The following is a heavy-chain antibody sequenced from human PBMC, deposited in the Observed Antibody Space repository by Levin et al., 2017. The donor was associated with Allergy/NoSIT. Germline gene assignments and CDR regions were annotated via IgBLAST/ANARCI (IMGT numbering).Heavy chain of an antibody. J-gene: IGHJ6*02. CDR2: IIPLFPTS. Sequence: KPGESLKISCKSSGGNFNTYGFTWVRRAPGQGLEWMGGIIPLFPTSHYAQKFQGRVTFTADESTGTAYMELSSLRFEDTAVYYCARCSILLEPTAYDYFNGLDVWGQGTTVTVSS. V-gene: IGHV1-69*01. D-gene: IGHD1-1*01. CDR3: ARCSILLEPTAYDYFNGLDV. CDR1: GGNFNTYG.